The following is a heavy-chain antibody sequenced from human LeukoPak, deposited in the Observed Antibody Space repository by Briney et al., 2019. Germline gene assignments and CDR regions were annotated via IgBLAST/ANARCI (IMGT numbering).Heavy chain of an antibody. Sequence: GGSLRLSCAASGFTFSSYAMSWVRQAPGKGLEWVSVIYSGGSTYYADSVKGRFTISRDNSKNTLYLQMNSLRADDTAVYYCARGITRGHNYYYYYMDVWGKGTTVTVSS. CDR1: GFTFSSYA. J-gene: IGHJ6*03. D-gene: IGHD7-27*01. CDR3: ARGITRGHNYYYYYMDV. CDR2: IYSGGST. V-gene: IGHV3-53*01.